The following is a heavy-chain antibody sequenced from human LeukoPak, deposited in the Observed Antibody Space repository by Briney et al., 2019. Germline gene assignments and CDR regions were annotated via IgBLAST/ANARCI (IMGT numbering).Heavy chain of an antibody. J-gene: IGHJ6*02. D-gene: IGHD2-15*01. CDR1: GFYFADYA. CDR3: AKDSGYCGGGNCNRDFYGVDV. V-gene: IGHV3-9*01. Sequence: PGGSLRLSCVASGFYFADYAMHWVRHAPGKGPEWVAGLTWEGGNPGYADSVKGRFTISRDNAGNSLYLQMNSLRDEDTALYYCAKDSGYCGGGNCNRDFYGVDVWGPGTAVTVSS. CDR2: LTWEGGNP.